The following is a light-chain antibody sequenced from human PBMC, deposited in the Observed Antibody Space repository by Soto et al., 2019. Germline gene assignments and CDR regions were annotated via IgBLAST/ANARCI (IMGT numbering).Light chain of an antibody. J-gene: IGKJ4*01. Sequence: EIVMTQSPATLSVSPGERATLSCRASQSVSSYLAWYQQRPGQAPRLLIYGASNRATGIPDGFSGSGSGTDFTLTISRLEPEDFAVYFCQQYGNSPLTFGGGTKVDIK. V-gene: IGKV3-20*01. CDR1: QSVSSY. CDR3: QQYGNSPLT. CDR2: GAS.